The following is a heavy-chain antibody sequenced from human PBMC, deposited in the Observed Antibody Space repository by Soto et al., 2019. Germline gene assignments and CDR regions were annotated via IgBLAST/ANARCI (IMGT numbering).Heavy chain of an antibody. V-gene: IGHV3-23*01. CDR3: ARGSTESYPGSRIFDF. CDR1: ELTFGSRA. Sequence: GGSLRLSCVASELTFGSRAMSWVRQAPGEGLQWVATITDNGGDAKYADSVRGRFVISRDNSKKTLYLQMTSLTAEDSAMYFCARGSTESYPGSRIFDFWGRGTLVTVSS. D-gene: IGHD3-10*01. CDR2: ITDNGGDA. J-gene: IGHJ4*02.